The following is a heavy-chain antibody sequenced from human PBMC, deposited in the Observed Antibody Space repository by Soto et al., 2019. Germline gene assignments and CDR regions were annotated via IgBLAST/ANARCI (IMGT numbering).Heavy chain of an antibody. V-gene: IGHV3-23*01. Sequence: EVQLLESGGGLVQPGGSLRLSCAASGFTFSTYAMSWVRQAPGKGLEWVSAISGTGGSTYYADSVKGRFTISRDNSKNTLHLQMNSLRAEDTAAYYCAKNWDTTSSSSSHWGQGTLVTVSS. CDR2: ISGTGGST. D-gene: IGHD6-6*01. CDR3: AKNWDTTSSSSSH. CDR1: GFTFSTYA. J-gene: IGHJ4*02.